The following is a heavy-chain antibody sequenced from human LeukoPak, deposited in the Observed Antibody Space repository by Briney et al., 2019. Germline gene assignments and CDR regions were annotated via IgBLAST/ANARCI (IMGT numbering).Heavy chain of an antibody. CDR3: ASTSGWYEPIDY. CDR2: IWYDGSNK. D-gene: IGHD6-19*01. V-gene: IGHV3-33*01. Sequence: PGRSLRLSCAASGFTFSSYGMHWVCQAPGKGLEWVAVIWYDGSNKYYADSVKGRFTISRDNSKNTLYLQMNSLRAEDTAVYYCASTSGWYEPIDYWGQGTLVTVSS. CDR1: GFTFSSYG. J-gene: IGHJ4*02.